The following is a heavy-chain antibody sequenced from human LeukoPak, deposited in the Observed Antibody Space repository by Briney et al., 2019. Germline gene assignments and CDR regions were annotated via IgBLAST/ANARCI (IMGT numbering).Heavy chain of an antibody. J-gene: IGHJ6*03. Sequence: GASVKVSCKASGYTFTGYYMHWVRQAPGQGLEWMGGIIPIFGTANYAQKFQGRVTITADKSTSTAYMELSSLRSEDTAVYYCAREGRGYSGYDPQSYYYYYYMDVWGKGTTVTVSS. D-gene: IGHD5-12*01. CDR2: IIPIFGTA. CDR3: AREGRGYSGYDPQSYYYYYYMDV. CDR1: GYTFTGYY. V-gene: IGHV1-69*06.